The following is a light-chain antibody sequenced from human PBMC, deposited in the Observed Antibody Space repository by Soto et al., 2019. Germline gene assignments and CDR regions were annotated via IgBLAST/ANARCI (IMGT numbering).Light chain of an antibody. Sequence: EMVLTQSPGTLSSSSGERATLSFRASQSVSSSYLAWYQQKLGQPPRLLIFGASSRATGVADRFSGSGCGTDFTLTISRLEPEDFAVYYCQQYGSTPPLTFGGGTKLDIK. J-gene: IGKJ4*01. CDR1: QSVSSSY. CDR2: GAS. V-gene: IGKV3-20*01. CDR3: QQYGSTPPLT.